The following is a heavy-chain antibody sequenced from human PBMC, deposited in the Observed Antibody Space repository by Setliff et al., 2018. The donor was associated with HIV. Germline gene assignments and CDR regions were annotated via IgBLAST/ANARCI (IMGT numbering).Heavy chain of an antibody. CDR1: GFTFSSYW. V-gene: IGHV3-7*01. CDR3: ARDPPGSGFHLDY. D-gene: IGHD5-12*01. J-gene: IGHJ4*02. CDR2: IKQEGSEK. Sequence: GGSLRLSCAASGFTFSSYWMSWVRQAPGKGLEWVANIKQEGSEKYYVDSVKGRFTISRDNAKNSLYLQMNTLRVEDTAVYYCARDPPGSGFHLDYWGQGTPVTVSS.